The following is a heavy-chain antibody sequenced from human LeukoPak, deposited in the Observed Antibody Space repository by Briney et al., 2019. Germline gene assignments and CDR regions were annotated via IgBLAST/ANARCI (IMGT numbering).Heavy chain of an antibody. V-gene: IGHV4-59*08. J-gene: IGHJ4*02. Sequence: SETLSLTCTVSGGSISSYYWSGIRQPPGKGLEWIGYIYYSGSTNYNPSLKSRVTISVDTSKNQFSLKLSSVTAADTAVYYCARFRSGWYESWGQGTLVTVSS. CDR3: ARFRSGWYES. CDR1: GGSISSYY. D-gene: IGHD6-19*01. CDR2: IYYSGST.